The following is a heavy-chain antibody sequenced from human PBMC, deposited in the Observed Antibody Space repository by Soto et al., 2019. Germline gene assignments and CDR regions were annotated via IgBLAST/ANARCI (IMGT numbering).Heavy chain of an antibody. Sequence: SETLSLTCAVSGGSLSDFYWTWIRQSPGKGLEWMGESSLSGTTNYNPSLKSRVTISVDTSKNQFSLKLSSVTAADTAVYYCARETQWGYFDYWGQGTLVTVSS. V-gene: IGHV4-34*01. CDR3: ARETQWGYFDY. CDR1: GGSLSDFY. J-gene: IGHJ4*02. CDR2: SSLSGTT. D-gene: IGHD1-26*01.